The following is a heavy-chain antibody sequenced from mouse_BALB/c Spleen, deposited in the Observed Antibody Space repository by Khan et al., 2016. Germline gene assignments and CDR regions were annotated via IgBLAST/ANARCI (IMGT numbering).Heavy chain of an antibody. CDR3: ARGSKVFDY. Sequence: QVQLQQPGAELVRPGASVKLSCKASGHPFTTYWMNWFKQRPEQGLEWIGRIDPYDSETHYDQKFKDKAILTVDKSSSTAFMQLSSLTSEDSGVYYCARGSKVFDYWGQGTTLTVSS. CDR1: GHPFTTYW. V-gene: IGHV1-52*01. CDR2: IDPYDSET. J-gene: IGHJ2*01.